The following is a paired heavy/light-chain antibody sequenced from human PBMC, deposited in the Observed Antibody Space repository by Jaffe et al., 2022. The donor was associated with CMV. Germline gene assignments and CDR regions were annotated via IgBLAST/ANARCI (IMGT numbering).Heavy chain of an antibody. CDR3: ATTYYYDGSGYPFSDDPFDI. CDR1: GFTFSSYE. Sequence: EVQLVESGGGLVQPGGSLRVSCTASGFTFSSYEMNWVRQAPGKGLEWVSYISSGATTIYYADSVKGRFSISRDNAQNSLYLQMNSLRAEDTAVYYCATTYYYDGSGYPFSDDPFDIWGQGTMVTVSS. D-gene: IGHD3-22*01. V-gene: IGHV3-48*03. J-gene: IGHJ3*02. CDR2: ISSGATTI.
Light chain of an antibody. CDR3: QVWDSRSWV. CDR1: NIGSKN. Sequence: SYELTQPLSVPLALGQTARITCGGNNIGSKNVHWYQQRPGQAPVLVIYRDSNRPSGIPERFSGSKSGNTATLTISRAQAGDEGDYYCQVWDSRSWVFGGGTKLTVL. J-gene: IGLJ3*02. CDR2: RDS. V-gene: IGLV3-9*01.